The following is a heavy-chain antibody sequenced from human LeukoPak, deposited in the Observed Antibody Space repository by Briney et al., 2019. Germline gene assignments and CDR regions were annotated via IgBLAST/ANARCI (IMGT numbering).Heavy chain of an antibody. Sequence: SSETLSFNGTVSGGSISSYYWSWIRQPAGKGLEWIGRIYTSGSTNYNPSLKSRVTMSVDTSKNQFSLKLSSVTAADTAVYYCARDYGDYDGRRFDYWGQGTLVTVSS. D-gene: IGHD4-17*01. CDR1: GGSISSYY. V-gene: IGHV4-4*07. J-gene: IGHJ4*02. CDR2: IYTSGST. CDR3: ARDYGDYDGRRFDY.